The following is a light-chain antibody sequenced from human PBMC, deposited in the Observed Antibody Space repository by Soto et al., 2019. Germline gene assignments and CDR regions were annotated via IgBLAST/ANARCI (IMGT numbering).Light chain of an antibody. J-gene: IGKJ4*01. CDR1: QSISSY. Sequence: DIQMTQSPSSLSASVGARVPITCRASQSISSYLNWYQQKPGKAPKLLIYAASSLQSVVPSRFSAGGFGTDLTLNISSLQHDEFASDYCHQSYSTPLSFGGGTKVEIK. CDR2: AAS. V-gene: IGKV1-39*01. CDR3: HQSYSTPLS.